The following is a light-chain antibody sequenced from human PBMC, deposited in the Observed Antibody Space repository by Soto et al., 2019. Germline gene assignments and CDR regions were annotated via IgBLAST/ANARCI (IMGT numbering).Light chain of an antibody. CDR2: KVS. CDR1: QSTSSR. Sequence: DIQMTQSPSTLSASAGDRATITCRASQSTSSRLGWYQQKPGKAPKLLIYKVSSLETWVPSRFSGSGSGTEFTLTISSLQPEDFATYYCQQANSFPITFGQGTRLEI. CDR3: QQANSFPIT. V-gene: IGKV1-5*03. J-gene: IGKJ5*01.